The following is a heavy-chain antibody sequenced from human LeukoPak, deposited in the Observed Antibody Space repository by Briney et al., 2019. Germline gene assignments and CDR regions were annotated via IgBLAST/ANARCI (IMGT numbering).Heavy chain of an antibody. D-gene: IGHD3-22*01. CDR2: INLSGGST. Sequence: GASVKVSCKASGYTFTSYYMHWVRQAPGQGPEWMGIINLSGGSTEYAQKFQGRVTMTRDTSTSTVYMELSSLRSEDTGVYYCARGLGDYYDTSDFYYAVPAHWGQGTLVTVSS. V-gene: IGHV1-46*01. J-gene: IGHJ4*02. CDR1: GYTFTSYY. CDR3: ARGLGDYYDTSDFYYAVPAH.